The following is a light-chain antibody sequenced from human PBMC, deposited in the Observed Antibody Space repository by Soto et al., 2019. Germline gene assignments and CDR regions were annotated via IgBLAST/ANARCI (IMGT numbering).Light chain of an antibody. CDR3: SSYAGSNNLV. V-gene: IGLV2-8*01. J-gene: IGLJ3*02. Sequence: QSALTQLSSASGSPGQSVTISCTGTSSDVGGYKYVSWYQQHPGKAPKLMIYEVSKRPSGVPDRFSGSKSGNTAFLTVSGLQAEDEADYYCSSYAGSNNLVFGGGTKVTVL. CDR1: SSDVGGYKY. CDR2: EVS.